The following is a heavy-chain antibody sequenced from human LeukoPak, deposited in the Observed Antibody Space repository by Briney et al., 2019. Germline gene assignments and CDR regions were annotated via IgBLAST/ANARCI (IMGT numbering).Heavy chain of an antibody. CDR2: IYYSGST. CDR3: ARYHSTWGLNY. D-gene: IGHD2-2*01. CDR1: GGSISSYY. Sequence: SSETLSLTCTVSGGSISSYYWGWIRQPPGKGLEWIGSIYYSGSTYYTTSLKSRVTISIDTSNNQFSLKLTSVTAADTAVYYCARYHSTWGLNYWGQGTLVTVSS. V-gene: IGHV4-39*01. J-gene: IGHJ4*02.